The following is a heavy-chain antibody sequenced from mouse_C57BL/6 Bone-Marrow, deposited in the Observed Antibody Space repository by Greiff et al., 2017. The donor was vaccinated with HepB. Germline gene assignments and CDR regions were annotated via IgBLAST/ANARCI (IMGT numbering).Heavy chain of an antibody. Sequence: QVHVKQPGAELVRPGTSVKLSCKASGYTFTSYWMHWVKQRPGQGLEWIGVIDPSDSYTNYNQKFKGKATLTVDTSSSTAYMQLSSLTSEDSAVYYCARDWDVWYFDVWGTGTTVTVSS. CDR2: IDPSDSYT. V-gene: IGHV1-59*01. CDR3: ARDWDVWYFDV. J-gene: IGHJ1*03. D-gene: IGHD4-1*01. CDR1: GYTFTSYW.